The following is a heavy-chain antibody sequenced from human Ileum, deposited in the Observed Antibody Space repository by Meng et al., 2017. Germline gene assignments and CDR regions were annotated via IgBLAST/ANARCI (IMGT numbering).Heavy chain of an antibody. D-gene: IGHD1-26*01. J-gene: IGHJ4*02. Sequence: QVQLQDAGPGMVRPSETLSLTCTVSGYSVSSDNYYWSWIRQPPGKGLEWIGYVYYSGHTDCNPSLKSRLSISIDTSKNHFSLKLSSVTAADTAVYYCARTPLYSGSYYFDPWGQGALVTVSS. CDR1: GYSVSSDNYY. CDR3: ARTPLYSGSYYFDP. CDR2: VYYSGHT. V-gene: IGHV4-61*03.